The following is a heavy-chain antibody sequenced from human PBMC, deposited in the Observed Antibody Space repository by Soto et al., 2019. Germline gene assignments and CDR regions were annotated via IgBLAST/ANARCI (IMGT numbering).Heavy chain of an antibody. Sequence: QVQLVESGGGVVQPGRSRRLSCAASGFTFSSYGMHVVRQAPGPVLEWVAGMSYDGSNKYYADSVKGRFTISRDNSKNALYLHMNSLRAEDTAVYYCANGHINYIYWGQGTLVTVSS. CDR3: ANGHINYIY. CDR2: MSYDGSNK. D-gene: IGHD4-4*01. CDR1: GFTFSSYG. J-gene: IGHJ4*02. V-gene: IGHV3-30*18.